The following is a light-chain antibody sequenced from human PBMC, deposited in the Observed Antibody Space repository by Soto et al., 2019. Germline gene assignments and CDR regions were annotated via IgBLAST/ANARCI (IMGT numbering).Light chain of an antibody. CDR2: EVN. J-gene: IGLJ3*02. CDR3: GSDAGGLHGV. V-gene: IGLV2-23*02. CDR1: SSDVGQSNF. Sequence: QSALTQPASVSGSPGQSITISCTGTSSDVGQSNFVSWYQHHPDKAPQLMISEVNKRPSGVSNRFAGSKSGNTASLTISGLHTEDDADYYCGSDAGGLHGVFGGGTKLTVL.